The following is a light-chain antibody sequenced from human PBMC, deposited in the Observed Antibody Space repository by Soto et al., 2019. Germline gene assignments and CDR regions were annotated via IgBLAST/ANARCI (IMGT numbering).Light chain of an antibody. J-gene: IGLJ2*01. Sequence: QSALTQPASVSGSPGQSITISCTGTSSDIGAYNYVSWYQQHPGKTPKLMIYGVTNRPSGVSNRFSGSKSGSTASLPISGLQAEDEADYYCSSYTTSSTLEFGGGTKLTVL. CDR1: SSDIGAYNY. CDR3: SSYTTSSTLE. V-gene: IGLV2-14*01. CDR2: GVT.